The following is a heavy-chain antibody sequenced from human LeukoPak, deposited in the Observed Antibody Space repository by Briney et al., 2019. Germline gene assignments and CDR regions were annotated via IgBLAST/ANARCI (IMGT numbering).Heavy chain of an antibody. CDR1: GGSISSYY. V-gene: IGHV4-4*07. J-gene: IGHJ3*02. CDR2: IYASGST. CDR3: AREYSSSSGKNTFDI. Sequence: PSETLSLTCTVSGGSISSYYWSWIRQPAGKGLEWIGRIYASGSTNYNPSLKSRVTMSVDTSKNQFSLKLTSVTAADTAVYCCAREYSSSSGKNTFDIWGQGTMVTVSS. D-gene: IGHD6-6*01.